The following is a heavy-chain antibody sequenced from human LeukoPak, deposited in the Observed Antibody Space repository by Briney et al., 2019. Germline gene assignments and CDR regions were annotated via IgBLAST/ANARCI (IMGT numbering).Heavy chain of an antibody. J-gene: IGHJ4*02. Sequence: PSETLSLTCTVSGGSMSTYYWSWIRQSPGRGLEWIGQIYYTGATDYNPSLKSRVIMSVDTSEEQFSLKVTSVTAADTAVYYCARLRGDTWQYYFDHWGRGTQVTVSS. D-gene: IGHD2-21*01. CDR1: GGSMSTYY. V-gene: IGHV4-59*08. CDR2: IYYTGAT. CDR3: ARLRGDTWQYYFDH.